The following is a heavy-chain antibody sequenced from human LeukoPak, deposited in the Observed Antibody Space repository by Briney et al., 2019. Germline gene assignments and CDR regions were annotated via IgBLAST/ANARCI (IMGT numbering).Heavy chain of an antibody. J-gene: IGHJ5*02. D-gene: IGHD3-16*01. V-gene: IGHV4-59*11. Sequence: SETLSLTCTVSGGSITGHYWSWIRQPPGKGLEWIGYIHYTGSTNYNPSLNSRITMSVDTPNNQFSLRLTSVTATDTAVYYCARLHALGAEEFDPWGQGALATVSS. CDR1: GGSITGHY. CDR2: IHYTGST. CDR3: ARLHALGAEEFDP.